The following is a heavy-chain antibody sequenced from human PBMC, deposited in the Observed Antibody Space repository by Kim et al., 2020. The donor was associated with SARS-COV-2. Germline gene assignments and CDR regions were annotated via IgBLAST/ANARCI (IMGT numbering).Heavy chain of an antibody. Sequence: LKRRVNLSVDTTKNQFSLKLSSVTAADTAVYYCAREGSYYYGSGSYPFDYWGQGTLVTVSS. J-gene: IGHJ4*02. D-gene: IGHD3-10*01. CDR3: AREGSYYYGSGSYPFDY. V-gene: IGHV4-59*01.